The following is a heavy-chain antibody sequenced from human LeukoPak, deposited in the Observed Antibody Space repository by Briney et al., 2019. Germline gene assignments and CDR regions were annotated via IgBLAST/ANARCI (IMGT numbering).Heavy chain of an antibody. CDR2: IIPILGIA. Sequence: SVKVSCKASGYTFTSYDINWVRQATGQGLEWMGRIIPILGIANYAQKFQGRVTITADKSTSTAYMELSSLRSEDTAVYYCARGPRDCGGDCYSVYWGQGTLVTVSS. CDR3: ARGPRDCGGDCYSVY. D-gene: IGHD2-21*02. V-gene: IGHV1-69*04. CDR1: GYTFTSYD. J-gene: IGHJ4*02.